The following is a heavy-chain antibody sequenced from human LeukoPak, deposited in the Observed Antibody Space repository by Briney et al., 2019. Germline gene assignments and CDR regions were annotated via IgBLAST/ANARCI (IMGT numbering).Heavy chain of an antibody. V-gene: IGHV4-30-4*01. CDR3: ARDLGEGSYDSSGPWVFFDY. CDR1: GGSISSGDYY. D-gene: IGHD3-22*01. CDR2: IYYSGST. Sequence: PSETLSLTCTVSGGSISSGDYYWSWIRQPPGKGLEWIGYIYYSGSTYYNPSLKSRVTISVDTSKNQFSLKLSSVTAADTAVYYCARDLGEGSYDSSGPWVFFDYWGQGTLVTVSS. J-gene: IGHJ4*02.